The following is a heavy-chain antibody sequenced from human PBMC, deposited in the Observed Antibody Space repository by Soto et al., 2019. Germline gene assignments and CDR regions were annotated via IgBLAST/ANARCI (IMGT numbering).Heavy chain of an antibody. Sequence: QVQLQESGPGLVKPSETLSLTCSVSGGSVSSGSYYWIWIRQSPEKGLEWIGYIYYTGGTKYNPSLTSRVTISADTSRNHFSLKLTSVTAADTAVYYCARLEVGLDYWGQGVLVTVSS. J-gene: IGHJ4*02. V-gene: IGHV4-61*03. CDR1: GGSVSSGSYY. CDR3: ARLEVGLDY. CDR2: IYYTGGT. D-gene: IGHD2-2*01.